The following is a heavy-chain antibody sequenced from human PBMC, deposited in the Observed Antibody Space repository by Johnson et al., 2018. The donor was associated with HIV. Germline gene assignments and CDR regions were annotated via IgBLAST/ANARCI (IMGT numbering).Heavy chain of an antibody. CDR1: GFTVSSNY. J-gene: IGHJ3*02. CDR3: ARSSGSYLDDAFDI. V-gene: IGHV3-66*01. D-gene: IGHD1-26*01. CDR2: IYSGGNT. Sequence: VQLVESGGGVVRPGESLRLSCTASGFTVSSNYMSWVRQAPGKGLEWVSVIYSGGNTYYADPVKGRFTISRDNSKNTLYLQMNSLRAEDTAVYYCARSSGSYLDDAFDIWGQGTMVTVSS.